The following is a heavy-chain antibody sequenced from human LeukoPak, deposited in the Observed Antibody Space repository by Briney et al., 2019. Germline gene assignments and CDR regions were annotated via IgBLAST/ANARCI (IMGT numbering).Heavy chain of an antibody. J-gene: IGHJ6*02. CDR2: FYPADSDT. V-gene: IGHV5-51*01. D-gene: IGHD3-10*01. CDR1: GYSFTIYW. CDR3: ARSTMVRGVISMDV. Sequence: GESLKISCKGSGYSFTIYWIGWVRQMPGKGLEWMGIFYPADSDTRYSPSFQGQVTISADKSISTTYLQWSSLKASDTAMYYCARSTMVRGVISMDVWGQGTTVTVSS.